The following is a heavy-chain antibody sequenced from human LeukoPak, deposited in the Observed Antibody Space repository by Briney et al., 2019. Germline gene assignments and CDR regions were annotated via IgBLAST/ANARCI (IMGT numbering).Heavy chain of an antibody. Sequence: SQTLSLTCTVSGGSISSGSYYWSWIRQPAGKGLEWIGRIYMSGSTNYNPSLKSRVTISVDTSKNQFSLKLSSVTAADTAVYYCARVLGYCSGGSCYGYFDYWGQGTLVTVSS. D-gene: IGHD2-15*01. V-gene: IGHV4-61*02. CDR3: ARVLGYCSGGSCYGYFDY. CDR2: IYMSGST. J-gene: IGHJ4*02. CDR1: GGSISSGSYY.